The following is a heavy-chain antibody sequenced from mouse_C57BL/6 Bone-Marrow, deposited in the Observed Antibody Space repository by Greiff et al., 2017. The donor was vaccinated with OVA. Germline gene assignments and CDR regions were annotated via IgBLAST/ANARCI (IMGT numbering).Heavy chain of an antibody. CDR2: ISSGSSTI. Sequence: DVKLVESGGGLVKPGGSLKVSCAASGFTFSGYGMHWVRQAPEKGLEWVAYISSGSSTIYYADTVKGRFTISRDNAKNTLFLQMTSLRSEDTAMYYCARGIYYGSSYDAMDYWGQGTSVTVSS. CDR3: ARGIYYGSSYDAMDY. J-gene: IGHJ4*01. CDR1: GFTFSGYG. V-gene: IGHV5-17*01. D-gene: IGHD1-1*01.